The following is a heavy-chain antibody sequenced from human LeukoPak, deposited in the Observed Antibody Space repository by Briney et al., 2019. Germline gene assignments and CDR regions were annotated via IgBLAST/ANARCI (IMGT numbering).Heavy chain of an antibody. J-gene: IGHJ4*02. Sequence: TGGSLRLSCVASGFTFSSNAMSWVRQASGTGLEWVSSISSSGGSTYYADSMKGRFTISRDNSKNTLYLQMNSLRAEDTAVYFCARGFRQGDYWGQGTPVTVSS. CDR3: ARGFRQGDY. CDR2: ISSSGGST. V-gene: IGHV3-23*01. CDR1: GFTFSSNA.